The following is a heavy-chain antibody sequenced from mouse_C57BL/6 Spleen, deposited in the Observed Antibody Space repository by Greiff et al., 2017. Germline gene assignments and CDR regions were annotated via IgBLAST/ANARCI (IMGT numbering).Heavy chain of an antibody. CDR3: ARREGPLRAMDY. J-gene: IGHJ4*01. CDR1: GYTFTEYT. CDR2: FYPGSGSI. V-gene: IGHV1-62-2*01. D-gene: IGHD2-12*01. Sequence: VQLQQSGAELVKPGASVKLSCKASGYTFTEYTIHWVKQRPGQGLEWIGWFYPGSGSINYNEKFKDKATLTADKSSSTVYMELSRLTSEDSAVYFCARREGPLRAMDYWGQGTSVTVAS.